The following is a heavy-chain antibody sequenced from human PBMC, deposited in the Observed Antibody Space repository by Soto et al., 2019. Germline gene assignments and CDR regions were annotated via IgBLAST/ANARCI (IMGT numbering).Heavy chain of an antibody. J-gene: IGHJ4*02. CDR3: ARALGDGIDY. Sequence: QVQLVESGGGVVQPGRSLRLSCAASGFTFSSYAMHWVRQAPGKGLEWVAVISYDGSKKYYADSVKGRFTISRDNSKNRLYLQMNSLRAEDTAVYYCARALGDGIDYWGQGTLVTVSS. V-gene: IGHV3-30-3*01. CDR2: ISYDGSKK. CDR1: GFTFSSYA.